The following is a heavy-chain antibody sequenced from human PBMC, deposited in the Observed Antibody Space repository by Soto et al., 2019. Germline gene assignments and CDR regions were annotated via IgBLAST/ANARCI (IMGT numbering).Heavy chain of an antibody. V-gene: IGHV3-9*01. Sequence: EVQLVESGGGLVQPGRSLRLSCAASGFTFDDYAMHWVRQAPGKGLEWVSGVSWNSGSIGYAESVKGRFTISRDNAKNSLYVQMNSMRGEGTALYYCAKANGSGGGAFIRLFDYWGQGTLVTVSS. D-gene: IGHD3-10*01. CDR1: GFTFDDYA. CDR2: VSWNSGSI. CDR3: AKANGSGGGAFIRLFDY. J-gene: IGHJ4*02.